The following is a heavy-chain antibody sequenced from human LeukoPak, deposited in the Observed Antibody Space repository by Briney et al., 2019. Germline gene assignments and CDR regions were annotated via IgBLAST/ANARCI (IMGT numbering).Heavy chain of an antibody. J-gene: IGHJ4*02. CDR2: IYPGDSDT. CDR1: GYSFTSYC. Sequence: KPGEPLKISCKGSGYSFTSYCIAWVRQMPGKGLEWMGIIYPGDSDTRYSPSFQGQVTISADRSISTAYLQWSSLKASDTAVYYCARQGALVATTYVDYWGQGTLVTVSS. V-gene: IGHV5-51*01. CDR3: ARQGALVATTYVDY. D-gene: IGHD5-12*01.